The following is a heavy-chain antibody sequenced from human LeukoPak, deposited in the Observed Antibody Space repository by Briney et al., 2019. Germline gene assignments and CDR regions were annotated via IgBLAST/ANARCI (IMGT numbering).Heavy chain of an antibody. D-gene: IGHD2-21*01. V-gene: IGHV3-9*01. Sequence: PGRSLRLSCAASGFTFDDYAMHWVRQAPGKGLEWVSGISWNSGSIGYADSVKGRFTISRDNAKNSLYLQMNSLRAEDTALCYCAKDSFVLSPFGIPHFGDWGQGTLVTVSS. CDR2: ISWNSGSI. CDR3: AKDSFVLSPFGIPHFGD. CDR1: GFTFDDYA. J-gene: IGHJ4*02.